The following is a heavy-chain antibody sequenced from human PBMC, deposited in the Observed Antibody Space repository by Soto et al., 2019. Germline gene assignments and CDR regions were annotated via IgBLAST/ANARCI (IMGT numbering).Heavy chain of an antibody. CDR1: GFTFSSYA. CDR3: ARDQQWLVFDY. CDR2: ISYDGSNK. D-gene: IGHD6-19*01. Sequence: QVQLVESGGGVVQPGRSLRLSCAASGFTFSSYAMHWVRQAPGKGLEWVAVISYDGSNKYYADSVKGRFTISRDNSKNTLYLQMNSLRAEDTAVYYCARDQQWLVFDYWGQGTRVTVSS. V-gene: IGHV3-30-3*01. J-gene: IGHJ4*02.